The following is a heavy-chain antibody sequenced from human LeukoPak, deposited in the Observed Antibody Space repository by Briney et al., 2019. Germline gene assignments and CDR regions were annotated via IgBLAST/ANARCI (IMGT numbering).Heavy chain of an antibody. J-gene: IGHJ4*02. Sequence: SETLSLTCTVSGGSISSYYWSWIRQPPGKGLEWIGYIYYSGSTNYNPSLKSRVTISVDTSKNQFSLKLSSVTAADTAVYCCARVLGGALYYFDYWGQGTLVTVSS. CDR3: ARVLGGALYYFDY. CDR2: IYYSGST. D-gene: IGHD2-15*01. V-gene: IGHV4-59*08. CDR1: GGSISSYY.